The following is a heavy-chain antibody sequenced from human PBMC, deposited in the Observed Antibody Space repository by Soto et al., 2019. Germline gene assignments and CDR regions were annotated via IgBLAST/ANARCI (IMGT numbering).Heavy chain of an antibody. D-gene: IGHD1-26*01. Sequence: GGSLRLSCAASGFTFIRYGIQWVRQAPGKGLEWVAVISYDGSSKYFADSVKGRFTISRDNSKNTVFLQMNSLRAEDTAVYYCAKIRPATTINYYYGLDAWGQGTTVTVSS. CDR1: GFTFIRYG. CDR2: ISYDGSSK. V-gene: IGHV3-30*18. CDR3: AKIRPATTINYYYGLDA. J-gene: IGHJ6*02.